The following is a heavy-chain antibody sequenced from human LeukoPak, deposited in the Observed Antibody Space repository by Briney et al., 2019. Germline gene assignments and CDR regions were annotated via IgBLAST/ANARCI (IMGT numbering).Heavy chain of an antibody. CDR1: GFTFSSYA. D-gene: IGHD6-13*01. Sequence: PGRSLRLSCAASGFTFSSYAMHWVRQAPGKGLEWVANIKQDGSEKYYVDSVKGRFTISRDNAKNSLYLQMNSLRAEDTAVYYCARCKAAAGFYYYYYYGMDVWGQGTTVTVSS. V-gene: IGHV3-7*03. CDR3: ARCKAAAGFYYYYYYGMDV. J-gene: IGHJ6*02. CDR2: IKQDGSEK.